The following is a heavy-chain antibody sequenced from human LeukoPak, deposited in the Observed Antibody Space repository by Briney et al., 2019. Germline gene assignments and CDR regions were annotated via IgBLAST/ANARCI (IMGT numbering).Heavy chain of an antibody. D-gene: IGHD6-19*01. J-gene: IGHJ4*02. CDR2: ISGSGGST. Sequence: GGSLRLSCAASGFTFGSHAMSWVRQAPGKGLEWVSAISGSGGSTYYADSVKGRFTISRDKSKNTLYLQMNSLRAEDTAVYYCAKGLAVAGLFDYWGQGTLVTVSS. CDR3: AKGLAVAGLFDY. V-gene: IGHV3-23*01. CDR1: GFTFGSHA.